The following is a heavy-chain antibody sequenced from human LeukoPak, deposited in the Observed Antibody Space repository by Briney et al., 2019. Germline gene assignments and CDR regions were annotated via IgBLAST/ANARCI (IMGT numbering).Heavy chain of an antibody. CDR1: GFTFSIYC. D-gene: IGHD2-15*01. J-gene: IGHJ6*03. V-gene: IGHV3-21*01. Sequence: GGSLRLSCAASGFTFSIYCMTWVRQAPGKGLEWVSSISTSGAYIYYADSVKGRFTISRDNAKNSLYLQMNSLRAEDSAVYYCARYPLSYSDYYMDVWGTGTPVTVSS. CDR3: ARYPLSYSDYYMDV. CDR2: ISTSGAYI.